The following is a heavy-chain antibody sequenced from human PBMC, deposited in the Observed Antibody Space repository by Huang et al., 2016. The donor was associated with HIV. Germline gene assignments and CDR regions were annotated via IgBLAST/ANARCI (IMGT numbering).Heavy chain of an antibody. CDR2: IKTNTVNP. D-gene: IGHD3-22*01. J-gene: IGHJ4*02. V-gene: IGHV7-4-1*02. CDR1: GYTFTRYA. CDR3: ARDYYDSRGYDIHAVVDY. Sequence: QVQLVQSGSELRKPGASVKVSCQASGYTFTRYAMNWVRQAPGQGLEWMGWIKTNTVNPTYAQAFTGRFVLSLDTSVSTAYLQISSLEAEDTAVYYCARDYYDSRGYDIHAVVDYWGQGTLVTVSS.